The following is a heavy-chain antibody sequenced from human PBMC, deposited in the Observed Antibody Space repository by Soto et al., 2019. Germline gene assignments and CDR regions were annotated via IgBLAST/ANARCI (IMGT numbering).Heavy chain of an antibody. Sequence: ASVNVSCKASGYTFTGYYMHWVRQAPVQGLEWMGWINPNSGGTNYAQKFQGRVTMTRDTSISTAYMELSRLRSDDTAVYYCARVGTLGYCSSTSCYRVWNGMDVSG. CDR3: ARVGTLGYCSSTSCYRVWNGMDV. CDR2: INPNSGGT. D-gene: IGHD2-2*01. CDR1: GYTFTGYY. V-gene: IGHV1-2*02. J-gene: IGHJ6*02.